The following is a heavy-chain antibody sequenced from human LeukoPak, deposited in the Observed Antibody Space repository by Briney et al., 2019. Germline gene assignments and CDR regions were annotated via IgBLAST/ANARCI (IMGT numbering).Heavy chain of an antibody. CDR3: ARGNCSSTSCYTDY. J-gene: IGHJ4*02. D-gene: IGHD2-2*02. V-gene: IGHV4-59*12. CDR1: GGSISSYY. CDR2: IYYSGST. Sequence: SETLSLTCTVSGGSISSYYWSWIRQPPGKGLEWIGYIYYSGSTNYNPSLKSRVTISVDTSKNQFSLKLSSVTAADTAVYYCARGNCSSTSCYTDYWGQGTLVTVSS.